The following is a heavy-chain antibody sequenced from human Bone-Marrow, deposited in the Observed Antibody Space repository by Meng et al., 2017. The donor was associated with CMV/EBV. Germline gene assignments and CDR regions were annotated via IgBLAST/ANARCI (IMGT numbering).Heavy chain of an antibody. CDR2: ISAYNGNT. CDR3: ARGQWLYDY. Sequence: ASVKVSCKASGYTFTSYGISWVRQAPGQGLEWMGWISAYNGNTNYAQKLQGRVTMTPDTSTSTAYKELRSLRYDDTVVYYCARGQWLYDYWGQGTLVTVSS. D-gene: IGHD6-19*01. V-gene: IGHV1-18*01. CDR1: GYTFTSYG. J-gene: IGHJ4*02.